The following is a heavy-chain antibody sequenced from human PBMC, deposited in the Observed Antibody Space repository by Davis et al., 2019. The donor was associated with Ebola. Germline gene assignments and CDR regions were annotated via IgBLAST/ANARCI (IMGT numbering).Heavy chain of an antibody. D-gene: IGHD4-17*01. CDR3: ARLYGDYGVDY. Sequence: GGSLRLSCAASGFTFSSYAMHWVRQAPGKGLEWVAVISYDGSNKYYADSVKGRFTISRDNSKNALYLQMNSLRAEDTAVYYCARLYGDYGVDYWGQGTLVTVSS. CDR1: GFTFSSYA. CDR2: ISYDGSNK. J-gene: IGHJ4*02. V-gene: IGHV3-30-3*01.